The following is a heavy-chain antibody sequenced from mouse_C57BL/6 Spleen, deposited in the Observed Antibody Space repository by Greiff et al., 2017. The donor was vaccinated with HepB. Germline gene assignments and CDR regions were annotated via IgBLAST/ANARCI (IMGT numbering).Heavy chain of an antibody. J-gene: IGHJ3*01. V-gene: IGHV14-4*01. CDR3: TTNSNFAY. D-gene: IGHD2-5*01. Sequence: EVQLQQSGAELVRPGASVKLSCTASGFNIKDDYMHWVKQRPEQGLEWIGWIDPENGDTEYASKFQGKATITADTSSNTAYLQLSSLTSEDTAVYYCTTNSNFAYWGQGTLVTVSA. CDR2: IDPENGDT. CDR1: GFNIKDDY.